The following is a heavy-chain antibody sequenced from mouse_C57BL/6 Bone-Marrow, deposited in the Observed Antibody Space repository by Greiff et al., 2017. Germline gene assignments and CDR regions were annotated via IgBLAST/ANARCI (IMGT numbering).Heavy chain of an antibody. CDR2: IDPETGGT. Sequence: QVQLQQSGAELVRPGASVTLSCKASGYTFTDYEMHWVKQTPVHGLEWIGAIDPETGGTAYNQKFKGKAILTADKSSSTAYMELRSLTSEDSAVYYCTRSVGYYYGYGGQGTLVTVSA. V-gene: IGHV1-15*01. D-gene: IGHD1-1*01. CDR1: GYTFTDYE. CDR3: TRSVGYYYGY. J-gene: IGHJ3*01.